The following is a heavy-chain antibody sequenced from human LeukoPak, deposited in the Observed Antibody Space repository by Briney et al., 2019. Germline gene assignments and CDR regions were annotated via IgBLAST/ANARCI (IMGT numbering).Heavy chain of an antibody. CDR1: GFTFSDYY. CDR3: ARTRSTPIFDN. J-gene: IGHJ4*02. Sequence: GGPLRLSCAASGFTFSDYYMSWIRQAPGKGLEWISYISSSAISTYTADSVKGRFTISRDNAKNSLYLQMDSLRAEDTAVYYCARTRSTPIFDNWGQGTLVTVSS. CDR2: ISSSAIST. V-gene: IGHV3-11*04. D-gene: IGHD2-2*02.